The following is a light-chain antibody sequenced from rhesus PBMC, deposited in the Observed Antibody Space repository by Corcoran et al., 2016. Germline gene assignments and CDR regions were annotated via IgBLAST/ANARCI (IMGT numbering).Light chain of an antibody. J-gene: IGKJ2*01. CDR1: QSLSNY. Sequence: DIQMTQSPSSLSASVGDRVTITCQASQSLSNYLNWYQQKPGKIPKLLIYRASSLQSGIPSRFSGSGSGTDFTLPISSLQPEDFATYYCQQGYSYPYSFGQGTKVEIK. V-gene: IGKV1S9*01. CDR3: QQGYSYPYS. CDR2: RAS.